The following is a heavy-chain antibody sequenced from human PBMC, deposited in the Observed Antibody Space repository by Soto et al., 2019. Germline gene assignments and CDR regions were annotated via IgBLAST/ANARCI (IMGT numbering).Heavy chain of an antibody. CDR2: IIPIFGTA. V-gene: IGHV1-69*14. CDR3: ARESQRACTNGVCYSNWVDP. Sequence: QVQLVQSGAEVKKPGSSVKVSCKASGGTFSSYAISWVRQAPGQGLEWMGGIIPIFGTANYAQKFQGRVTITADKSTSIAYMELSSLRSENTAVYYCARESQRACTNGVCYSNWVDPWGQGTLVTVSS. CDR1: GGTFSSYA. D-gene: IGHD2-8*01. J-gene: IGHJ5*02.